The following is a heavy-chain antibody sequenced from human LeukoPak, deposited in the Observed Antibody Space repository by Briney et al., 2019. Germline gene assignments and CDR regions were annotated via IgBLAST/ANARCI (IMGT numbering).Heavy chain of an antibody. D-gene: IGHD3-22*01. CDR1: GFTFSSYS. CDR3: ARGYYYDSSGYYFFPDY. J-gene: IGHJ4*02. V-gene: IGHV3-21*01. Sequence: PGGSLRLSCAASGFTFSSYSMNWVRQAAGKGLEWVSSISSSSSYIYYADSVKGRFTISRDNAKNSLYLQMNSLRAEDTAVYYCARGYYYDSSGYYFFPDYWGQGTLVTVSS. CDR2: ISSSSSYI.